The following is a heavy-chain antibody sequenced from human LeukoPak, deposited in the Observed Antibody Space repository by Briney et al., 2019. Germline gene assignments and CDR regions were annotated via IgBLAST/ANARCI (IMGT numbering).Heavy chain of an antibody. CDR1: GGTFSSYA. J-gene: IGHJ5*02. Sequence: ASVKVSCKASGGTFSSYAISWVRQAPEQGLEWMGGIIPIFGTANYAQKFQGRVTITADKSTSTAYMELSSLRSEDTAVYYCARGGPRTYGSGSYSAFDPWGQGTLVTVSS. CDR3: ARGGPRTYGSGSYSAFDP. D-gene: IGHD3-10*01. V-gene: IGHV1-69*06. CDR2: IIPIFGTA.